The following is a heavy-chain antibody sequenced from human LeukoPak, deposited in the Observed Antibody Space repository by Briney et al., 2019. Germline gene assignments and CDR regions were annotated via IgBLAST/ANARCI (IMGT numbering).Heavy chain of an antibody. J-gene: IGHJ6*03. CDR3: ARVKTYYGPGTSTSYYYSYMDV. Sequence: PSETLSLTCAVYGGSFSGYYWSWIRQPPGKGLEWIGEINHSGSTNYNPSLKSRVTISVDTSKNQFSLKLSSVTAADTAVYYCARVKTYYGPGTSTSYYYSYMDVWGKGTTVTVSS. CDR2: INHSGST. V-gene: IGHV4-34*01. CDR1: GGSFSGYY. D-gene: IGHD3-10*01.